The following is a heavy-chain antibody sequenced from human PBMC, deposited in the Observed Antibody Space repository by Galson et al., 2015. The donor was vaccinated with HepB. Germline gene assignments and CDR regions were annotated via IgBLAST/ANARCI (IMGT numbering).Heavy chain of an antibody. Sequence: SLRLSCAASGFIFSDYNMNWVRQAPGKGLEWVSSISSSSSYIYSAGSVQGRFTISRDNAKNSLYLQMNSLRAEDTAVYYCARDLHGVGEPPGPYYYYGMDVGGQGTTVTVSS. V-gene: IGHV3-21*01. CDR3: ARDLHGVGEPPGPYYYYGMDV. CDR1: GFIFSDYN. CDR2: ISSSSSYI. J-gene: IGHJ6*02. D-gene: IGHD3-10*01.